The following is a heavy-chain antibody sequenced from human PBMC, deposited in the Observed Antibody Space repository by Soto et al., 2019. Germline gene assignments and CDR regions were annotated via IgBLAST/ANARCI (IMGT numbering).Heavy chain of an antibody. Sequence: GGSLRLSCAASGFTFSSYGMHWVRQAPGKGLEWVAVIWYDGTDKYYVDSVKGRFTISRENSKNTLYLQMDSLRAEDTAVYYCARGRGYCSGGSCYYFDYWGHGTLVTVSS. CDR3: ARGRGYCSGGSCYYFDY. D-gene: IGHD2-15*01. J-gene: IGHJ4*01. CDR2: IWYDGTDK. CDR1: GFTFSSYG. V-gene: IGHV3-33*01.